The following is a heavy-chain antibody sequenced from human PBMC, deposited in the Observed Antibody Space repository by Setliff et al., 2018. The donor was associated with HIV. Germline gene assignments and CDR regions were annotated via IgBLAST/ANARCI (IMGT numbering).Heavy chain of an antibody. CDR3: ARDFKSGYVDY. Sequence: PVGPLRLSCAAAGFIFSDYGIHWVRQAPGKGLEWVAVIYNDGVNRYFGDFVEGRFTISRDNSRNTVNLQMNSLRGDDTAVYYCARDFKSGYVDYLGQGIPVTVSS. D-gene: IGHD2-15*01. CDR1: GFIFSDYG. J-gene: IGHJ4*02. CDR2: IYNDGVNR. V-gene: IGHV3-33*01.